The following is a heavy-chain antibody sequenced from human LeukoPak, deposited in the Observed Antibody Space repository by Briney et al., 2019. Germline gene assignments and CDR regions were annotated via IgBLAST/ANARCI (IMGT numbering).Heavy chain of an antibody. J-gene: IGHJ5*02. CDR1: GGSISSYY. V-gene: IGHV4-4*07. D-gene: IGHD6-19*01. CDR2: IYTSGTT. CDR3: ARQYSSDWYLWFDP. Sequence: SETLSLTCTVSGGSISSYYWSWIRPPAGKGREWIGRIYTSGTTNYNPSLKSRVTMSVDTSKNQFSLKLSSVTAADTAVYYCARQYSSDWYLWFDPWGQGTLVTVSS.